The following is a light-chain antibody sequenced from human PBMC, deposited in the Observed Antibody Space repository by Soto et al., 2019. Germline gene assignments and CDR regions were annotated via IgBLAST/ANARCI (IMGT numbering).Light chain of an antibody. J-gene: IGLJ1*01. CDR1: NSNIGTNT. CDR3: AAWDDSLGAYV. V-gene: IGLV1-44*01. Sequence: QSLLTQPPSASGTPGQRVTISCSGSNSNIGTNTVNWYQQLPGTAPSLLIYSNNKRPSGVPQQFSGSKTGASASLAIGGLQSEEGADYYCAAWDDSLGAYVFGTGTKVTVL. CDR2: SNN.